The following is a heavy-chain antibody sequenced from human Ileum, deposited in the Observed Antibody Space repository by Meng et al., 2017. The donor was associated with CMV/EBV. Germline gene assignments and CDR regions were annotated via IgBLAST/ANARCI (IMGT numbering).Heavy chain of an antibody. Sequence: GGSLRLSCAASGFIFNSYGMHWVRQAPGKGLEWVAGVRYDGSRQYYADSVKGRFIVSRDNSKNRVDLQMNSLRVEDTAVYYCAKDGPNFDFWSGYFDYWGQGTLVTVSS. CDR3: AKDGPNFDFWSGYFDY. CDR2: VRYDGSRQ. CDR1: GFIFNSYG. D-gene: IGHD3-3*01. V-gene: IGHV3-30*02. J-gene: IGHJ4*02.